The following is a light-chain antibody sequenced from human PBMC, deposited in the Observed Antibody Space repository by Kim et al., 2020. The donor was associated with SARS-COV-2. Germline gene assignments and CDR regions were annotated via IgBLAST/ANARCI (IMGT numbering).Light chain of an antibody. Sequence: QAVVTQEPSLTVSPGGTVTLTCGSSTGTVTSGHYPYWFQQKPGQAPRTLIYDASNKQSWTPARFSGSLVGGKAALTLSGAQPEDEAEYYCSLSHNGARVFGGGTKLTVL. V-gene: IGLV7-46*01. CDR2: DAS. CDR3: SLSHNGARV. CDR1: TGTVTSGHY. J-gene: IGLJ3*02.